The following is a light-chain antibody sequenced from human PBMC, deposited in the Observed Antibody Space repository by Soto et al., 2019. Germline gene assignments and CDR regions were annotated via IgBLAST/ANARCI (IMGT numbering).Light chain of an antibody. Sequence: DTQMTQSPSSLSASEGDRVTITCQASQEISNYLNWYQQKPGKAPKLLIYDSSNLERGVPSRFSGRGSGTDFTFTISSLQPEDFATYYCQQYDHLPRTFGRGTKVEIK. CDR1: QEISNY. CDR2: DSS. J-gene: IGKJ1*01. V-gene: IGKV1-33*01. CDR3: QQYDHLPRT.